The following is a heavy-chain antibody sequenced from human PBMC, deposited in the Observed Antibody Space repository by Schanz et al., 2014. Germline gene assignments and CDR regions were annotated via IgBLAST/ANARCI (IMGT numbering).Heavy chain of an antibody. D-gene: IGHD3-10*01. CDR2: INTGGDST. J-gene: IGHJ4*02. Sequence: VHLLESGGGLVQPGGSLRLSCAASGFTFGDYAMTWVRQAPGKGLEWVSSINTGGDSTYYADSVKGRFTISRDNSRDTVYLQMNSQRADDTAMYYCARWFLNRGVILDSWGQGTLVTVSS. CDR3: ARWFLNRGVILDS. CDR1: GFTFGDYA. V-gene: IGHV3-23*01.